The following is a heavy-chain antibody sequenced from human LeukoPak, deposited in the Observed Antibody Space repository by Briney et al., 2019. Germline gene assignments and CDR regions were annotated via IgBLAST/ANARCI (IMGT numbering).Heavy chain of an antibody. J-gene: IGHJ3*02. V-gene: IGHV4-59*01. CDR3: ARSSSGWNDAFDI. CDR1: SGSISNYN. CDR2: VYYSGST. Sequence: TSETLSLTCTVSSGSISNYNWNWIRQPPGKGLEWIGYVYYSGSTDYSPSLKSRVTISVDTSKSQFSLRLSSVTAADTAIYYCARSSSGWNDAFDIWGQGTTVTVSS. D-gene: IGHD6-19*01.